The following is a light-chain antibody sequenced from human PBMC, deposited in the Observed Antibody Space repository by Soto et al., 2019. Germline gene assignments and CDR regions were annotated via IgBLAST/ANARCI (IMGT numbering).Light chain of an antibody. CDR3: PSYTSINTRV. CDR2: EVS. J-gene: IGLJ1*01. Sequence: QSALTQPASVSGSPGQSITISCTGTSSDVGGYNYVSWYQHHPGKAPKLMIYEVSNRPSGVSNRFSGFKSGNTASLTISGLQAEDEADYYCPSYTSINTRVFGTGTKLTVL. V-gene: IGLV2-14*01. CDR1: SSDVGGYNY.